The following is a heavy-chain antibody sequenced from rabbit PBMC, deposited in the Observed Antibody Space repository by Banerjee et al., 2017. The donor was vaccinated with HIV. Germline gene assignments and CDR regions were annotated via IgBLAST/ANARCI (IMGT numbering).Heavy chain of an antibody. Sequence: QEQLEESGGDLVKPGASLTLTCTASGFSFSGYYMCWVRQAPGKGLEWIGCIYTGSGNTYYASWAKGRFTISKASWTTVTLQMTSLTAADTATYFCARDLTGVTGWNFNLWGPGTLVTVS. CDR1: GFSFSGYY. J-gene: IGHJ4*01. D-gene: IGHD7-1*01. CDR2: IYTGSGNT. V-gene: IGHV1S45*01. CDR3: ARDLTGVTGWNFNL.